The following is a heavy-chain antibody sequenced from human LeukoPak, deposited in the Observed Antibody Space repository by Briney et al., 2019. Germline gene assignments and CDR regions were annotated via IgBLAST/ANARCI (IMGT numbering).Heavy chain of an antibody. D-gene: IGHD3-10*01. V-gene: IGHV6-1*01. Sequence: SQTLSLTCAISGDSVSSNSAACNWVRQSPSRGLEWQGRPYYWSKWYNDYAVSVKSRITTHPDTSNTQFSLQLNSVTPQDTAVYYCARELLWFGELWGDYYYFGIDVWGKGTTVTVSS. CDR1: GDSVSSNSAA. CDR3: ARELLWFGELWGDYYYFGIDV. CDR2: PYYWSKWYN. J-gene: IGHJ6*04.